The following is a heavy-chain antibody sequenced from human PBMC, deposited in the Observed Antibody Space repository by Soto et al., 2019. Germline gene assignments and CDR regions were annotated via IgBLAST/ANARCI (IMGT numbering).Heavy chain of an antibody. CDR3: ARGRGYSYGLDP. CDR1: GGSISSYY. CDR2: FYYSGTT. Sequence: SETLSLTCTVSGGSISSYYWSWIRQPPGKGLEWIGYFYYSGTTSYSPSLKSRVAISLDTSKNQFSLSLNFVTAADTAVYYCARGRGYSYGLDPWGQGSLVTVSS. V-gene: IGHV4-59*08. J-gene: IGHJ5*02. D-gene: IGHD5-18*01.